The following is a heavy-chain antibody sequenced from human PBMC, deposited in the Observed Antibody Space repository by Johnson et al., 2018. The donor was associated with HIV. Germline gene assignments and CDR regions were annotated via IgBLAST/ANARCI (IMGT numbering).Heavy chain of an antibody. D-gene: IGHD5-24*01. CDR2: ISSSGSTI. V-gene: IGHV3-48*01. Sequence: EQLVESGGGVVQPGRSLRLSCAASGFTFSSYAMHWVRQAPGKGLEWFSYISSSGSTIYYADSVKGRFTISRDNSKNTLYLQMNSLRAEDTAVYYCARGRERGMFDIWGQGTMVTVSS. J-gene: IGHJ3*02. CDR3: ARGRERGMFDI. CDR1: GFTFSSYA.